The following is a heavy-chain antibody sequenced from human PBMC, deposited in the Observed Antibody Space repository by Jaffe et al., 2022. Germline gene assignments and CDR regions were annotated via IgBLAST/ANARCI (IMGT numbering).Heavy chain of an antibody. CDR3: ARDQYVWDSSGWYVGLDY. CDR1: GFTFSSYE. Sequence: EVQLVESGGGLVQPGGSLRLSCAASGFTFSSYEMNWVRQAPGKGLEWVSYISSSGSTIYYADSVKGRFTISRDNAKNSLYLQMNSLRAEDTAVYYCARDQYVWDSSGWYVGLDYWGQGTLVTVSS. V-gene: IGHV3-48*03. D-gene: IGHD6-19*01. J-gene: IGHJ4*02. CDR2: ISSSGSTI.